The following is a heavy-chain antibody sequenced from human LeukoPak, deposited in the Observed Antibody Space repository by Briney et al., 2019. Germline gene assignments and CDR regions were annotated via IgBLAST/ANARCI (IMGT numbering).Heavy chain of an antibody. Sequence: GGSLRLSCVGSGFTFDFSDYVVGWVRQTPGKGPQWISAISGPGGGTYYADSMEGRFTISRDNAKNTLYLQVNNLRAEDTAVYYCARGPNSNWSGLDFWGQGTLLTVSS. CDR3: ARGPNSNWSGLDF. CDR1: GFTFDFSDYV. J-gene: IGHJ4*02. D-gene: IGHD6-6*01. CDR2: ISGPGGGT. V-gene: IGHV3-23*01.